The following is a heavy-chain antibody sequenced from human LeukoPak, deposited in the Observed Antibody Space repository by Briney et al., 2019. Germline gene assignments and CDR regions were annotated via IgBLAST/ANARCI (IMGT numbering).Heavy chain of an antibody. V-gene: IGHV4-34*01. J-gene: IGHJ4*02. D-gene: IGHD2-15*01. Sequence: SETLSLTCAVYGGSFSGYYWSWIRQPPGKGLERIGEINHSGSTNYNPSLKSRVTISVDTSKNQFSLKLSSVTAADTAVYYCARGLRGSRFDYWGQGTLVTVSS. CDR3: ARGLRGSRFDY. CDR2: INHSGST. CDR1: GGSFSGYY.